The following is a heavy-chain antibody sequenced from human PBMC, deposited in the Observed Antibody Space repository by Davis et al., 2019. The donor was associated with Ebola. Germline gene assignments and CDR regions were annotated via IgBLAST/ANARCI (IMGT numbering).Heavy chain of an antibody. V-gene: IGHV3-21*04. J-gene: IGHJ3*02. CDR1: GFTFSSYS. CDR2: ISSSSSYI. CDR3: AKGSFITIYDAFDI. D-gene: IGHD3-3*01. Sequence: PGGSLRLSCAASGFTFSSYSMNWVRQAPGKGLEWVSSISSSSSYIYYADSVKGRFTISRDNAKNSLYLQMNSLRAEDTALYYCAKGSFITIYDAFDIWGQGTMVTVSS.